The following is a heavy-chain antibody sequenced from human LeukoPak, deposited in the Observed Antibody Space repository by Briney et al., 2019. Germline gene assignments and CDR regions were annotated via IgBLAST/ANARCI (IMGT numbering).Heavy chain of an antibody. V-gene: IGHV4-38-2*01. CDR2: IYYSGST. J-gene: IGHJ4*02. Sequence: GSLRLSCAASGFTFSNAWMSWVRQAPGKGLEWIGSIYYSGSTYYNPSLKSRVTISVDTSKNQFSLKLSSVTAADTAVYYCARTYSGSYFFDYWGQGTLVTVSS. D-gene: IGHD1-26*01. CDR3: ARTYSGSYFFDY. CDR1: GFTFSNAW.